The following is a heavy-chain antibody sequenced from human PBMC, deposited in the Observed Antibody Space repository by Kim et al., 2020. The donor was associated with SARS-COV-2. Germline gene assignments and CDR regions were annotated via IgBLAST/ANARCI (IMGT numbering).Heavy chain of an antibody. J-gene: IGHJ6*02. CDR1: GGSFSGYY. CDR3: ARGSKSSWYRTIYYYYGMDV. D-gene: IGHD6-13*01. CDR2: INHSGST. Sequence: SETLSLTCAVYGGSFSGYYWSWIRQPPGKGLEWIGEINHSGSTNYNPSLKSRVTISVDTSKNQFSLKLSSVTAADTAVYYCARGSKSSWYRTIYYYYGMDVWGQGTTVTVSS. V-gene: IGHV4-34*01.